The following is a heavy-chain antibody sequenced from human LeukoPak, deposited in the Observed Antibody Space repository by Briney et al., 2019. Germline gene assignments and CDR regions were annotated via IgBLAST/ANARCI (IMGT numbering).Heavy chain of an antibody. CDR1: GFTFSNYW. D-gene: IGHD6-19*01. CDR3: ARDYRSSGWYDYIDY. V-gene: IGHV3-7*01. Sequence: GGSLRLSCAASGFTFSNYWMSWVRQAPGKGLEWVANIKQDGSEKHYVDAVKGRFTISRDNAKNSPYLQMNSLRGEDTAVYYCARDYRSSGWYDYIDYWGQGTLVTVSS. CDR2: IKQDGSEK. J-gene: IGHJ4*02.